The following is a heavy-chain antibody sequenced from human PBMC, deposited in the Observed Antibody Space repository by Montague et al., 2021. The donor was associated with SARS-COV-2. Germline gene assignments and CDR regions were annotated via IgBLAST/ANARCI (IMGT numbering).Heavy chain of an antibody. CDR2: IYYSGST. V-gene: IGHV4-39*01. Sequence: SETLSLTCTVSGGSISSSSYYWGWIRQPPGKGLEWIGSIYYSGSTYYNPSLKSRVTISVDTSKNQFSVKLSSVTAADTAVYYCARKEMKYSSIWSTGGNWFDPWGQGTLVTVSS. CDR3: ARKEMKYSSIWSTGGNWFDP. D-gene: IGHD6-13*01. J-gene: IGHJ5*02. CDR1: GGSISSSSYY.